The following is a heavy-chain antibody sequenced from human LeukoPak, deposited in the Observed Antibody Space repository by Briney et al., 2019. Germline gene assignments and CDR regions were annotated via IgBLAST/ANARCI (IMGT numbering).Heavy chain of an antibody. CDR1: GFTVRSNY. D-gene: IGHD1-26*01. CDR3: ARACRWDIDY. J-gene: IGHJ4*02. V-gene: IGHV3-53*01. CDR2: IYSGDST. Sequence: GGSLRLSCAASGFTVRSNYMSWVRQAPGKGLEWVSVIYSGDSTYYAESVKGRFTISRDNSKNTLYLQMNSLRAEDTAVYYCARACRWDIDYWGQGTLVTVSS.